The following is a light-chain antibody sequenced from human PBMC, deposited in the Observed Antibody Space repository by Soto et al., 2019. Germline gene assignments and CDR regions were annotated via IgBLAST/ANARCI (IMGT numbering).Light chain of an antibody. J-gene: IGKJ5*01. CDR1: QSFSSFY. V-gene: IGKV3-20*01. CDR2: GAS. Sequence: EIVLTQSPGSLSLSPGEIATLSCRTSQSFSSFYVAWYQQKPGQAPRLLIYGASSRATGIPDRFSGSGSGTDFTLTISRLEPEDFAVYYCQQYDGLPATFGQGTRLEIK. CDR3: QQYDGLPAT.